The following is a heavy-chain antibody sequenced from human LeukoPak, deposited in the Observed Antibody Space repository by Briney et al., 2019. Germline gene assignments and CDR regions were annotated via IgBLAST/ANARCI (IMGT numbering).Heavy chain of an antibody. V-gene: IGHV4-59*08. CDR2: IYYSGST. D-gene: IGHD1-26*01. CDR1: GGSISSYY. CDR3: ARRSDRGGALGNWFDP. J-gene: IGHJ5*02. Sequence: SEIPSLTCTVSGGSISSYYWSWIRQPPGKGLEWIGYIYYSGSTNYNPSLKSRVTISVDTSKNQFSLKLSSVTAADTAVYYCARRSDRGGALGNWFDPWGQGTLVTVSS.